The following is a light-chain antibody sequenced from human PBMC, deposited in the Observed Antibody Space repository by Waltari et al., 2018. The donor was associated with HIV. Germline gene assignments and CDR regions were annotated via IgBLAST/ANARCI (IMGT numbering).Light chain of an antibody. V-gene: IGKV1-39*01. J-gene: IGKJ2*01. CDR3: QQSYITPCA. Sequence: DIQMTKSPSSLSASVGDTVTITCRASANIATYLNWYHHKSGAAPKLLIYGASSLQNAVPSRFSGSGFGTHFSLTITSLQADDFGTYYCQQSYITPCAFGQGTKLEV. CDR1: ANIATY. CDR2: GAS.